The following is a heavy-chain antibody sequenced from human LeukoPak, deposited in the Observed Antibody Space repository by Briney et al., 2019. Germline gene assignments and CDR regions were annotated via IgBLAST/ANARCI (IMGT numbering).Heavy chain of an antibody. Sequence: SETLSLTCTVSGGSISSYCWSWIRQSAGKGLEWIGRIYTSGSTNYNPSLKSRVTMSLDTSKNQLSLKLSSVTAADTAVYYCARDYQAWWFDPWGQGTLVTVSS. D-gene: IGHD2-2*01. V-gene: IGHV4-4*07. CDR3: ARDYQAWWFDP. CDR2: IYTSGST. CDR1: GGSISSYC. J-gene: IGHJ5*02.